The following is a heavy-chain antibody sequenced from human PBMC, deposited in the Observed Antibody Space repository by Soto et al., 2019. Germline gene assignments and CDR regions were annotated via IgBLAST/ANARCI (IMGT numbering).Heavy chain of an antibody. CDR1: GGTFSSYA. D-gene: IGHD2-15*01. CDR2: IIPIFGTA. V-gene: IGHV1-69*13. CDR3: ARVYRTGYCSGGSCYSTGDRGTRFDP. Sequence: SVKVSCKASGGTFSSYAISWVRQAPGQGLEWMGGIIPIFGTANYAQKFQGRVTITADESTSTAYMELSSLRSEDTAVYYCARVYRTGYCSGGSCYSTGDRGTRFDPWGQGTLVTVSS. J-gene: IGHJ5*02.